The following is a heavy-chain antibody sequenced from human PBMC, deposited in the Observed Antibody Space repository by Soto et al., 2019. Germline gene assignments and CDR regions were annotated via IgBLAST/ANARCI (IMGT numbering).Heavy chain of an antibody. CDR3: ARGPVVLFSDY. D-gene: IGHD2-21*01. V-gene: IGHV3-48*01. CDR2: ISSSSSTI. CDR1: GFTFISYS. Sequence: PGGPLRHSCASSGFTFISYSMNWVRQAPGKGLEWVSYISSSSSTIYYADSVKGRFTISRDNAKNSLYLQMNSLRAEDTAVYYCARGPVVLFSDYWGQGTLVTVPQ. J-gene: IGHJ4*02.